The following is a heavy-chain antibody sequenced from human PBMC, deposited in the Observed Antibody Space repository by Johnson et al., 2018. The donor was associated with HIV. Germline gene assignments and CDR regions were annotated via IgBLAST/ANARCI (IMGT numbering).Heavy chain of an antibody. Sequence: QEKLVESGGGVVQPERSLRLSCAASGFSFSNYAIHWVRQAPGKGLECVAAISYDGGTTYYSDSVKGRFTISRDNSKNTLYLQLNSLRAEDKALYYCAGLAVRGSAGAFDIWGQGTLVTVSS. CDR2: ISYDGGTT. CDR3: AGLAVRGSAGAFDI. V-gene: IGHV3-30-3*01. J-gene: IGHJ3*02. D-gene: IGHD3-10*01. CDR1: GFSFSNYA.